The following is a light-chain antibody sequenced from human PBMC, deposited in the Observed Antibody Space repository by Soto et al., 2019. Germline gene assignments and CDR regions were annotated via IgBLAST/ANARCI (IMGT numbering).Light chain of an antibody. J-gene: IGLJ2*01. CDR3: ATWHDSLTVV. CDR2: SNN. V-gene: IGLV1-47*02. Sequence: QSVLTQPPSASGTPGQRVTISCSGSSSNIGSNYVSWYQQLPGAAPKLLMYSNNQRPSGVPDRFSGSKSGTSASLAISGLRSEYEADYYCATWHDSLTVVFGVGTKLTVL. CDR1: SSNIGSNY.